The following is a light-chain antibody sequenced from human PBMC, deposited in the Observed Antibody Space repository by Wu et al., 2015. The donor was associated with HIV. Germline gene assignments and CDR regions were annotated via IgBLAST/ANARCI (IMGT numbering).Light chain of an antibody. Sequence: EIVLTQSPGTLSLSPGERATLSCRASQSVSNNYLAWYQQKPGQAPRLLIYRASSRATGIPDRFSGSGSGTDFTLTISRLAPEDFAVYYCQQSGNFRFIFGPGTKVDIK. J-gene: IGKJ3*01. CDR3: QQSGNFRFI. CDR1: QSVSNNY. V-gene: IGKV3-20*01. CDR2: RAS.